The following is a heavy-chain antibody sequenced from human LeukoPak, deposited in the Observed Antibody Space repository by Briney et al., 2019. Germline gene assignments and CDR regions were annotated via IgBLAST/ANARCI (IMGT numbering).Heavy chain of an antibody. Sequence: SETLSLTCTVSGYSISSGYYWGWIRRPPGKGLEWIGSIYHSGSTYYNPSLKSRVTISVDTSKNQFSLKLSSVTAADTAVYYCARGAEYYDFWSGYYDAFDIWGQGTMVTVSS. D-gene: IGHD3-3*01. CDR3: ARGAEYYDFWSGYYDAFDI. J-gene: IGHJ3*02. CDR2: IYHSGST. CDR1: GYSISSGYY. V-gene: IGHV4-38-2*02.